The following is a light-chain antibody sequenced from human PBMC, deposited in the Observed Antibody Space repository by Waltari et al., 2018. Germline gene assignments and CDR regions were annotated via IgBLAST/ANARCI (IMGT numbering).Light chain of an antibody. CDR1: SSDIGSYNL. Sequence: QSALTQPASVSASPGQSITISCTGTSSDIGSYNLVPLYHQHPGKAPKLMIYDVTKRPSGISSRFSGSKSGITASLTISGLQAEDEADYYCCSYAGFSTVVFGGGTKLTVL. V-gene: IGLV2-23*02. J-gene: IGLJ2*01. CDR2: DVT. CDR3: CSYAGFSTVV.